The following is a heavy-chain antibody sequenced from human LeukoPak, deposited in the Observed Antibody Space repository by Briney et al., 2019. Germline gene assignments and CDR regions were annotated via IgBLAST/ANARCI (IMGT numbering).Heavy chain of an antibody. J-gene: IGHJ4*02. CDR3: AKEPKRDFRYSQGGY. CDR1: GFTFSSYA. CDR2: ISGSGGST. V-gene: IGHV3-23*01. Sequence: PGASLRPSCAASGFTFSSYAMSWVRQAPGKGLEWVSAISGSGGSTYYTDSVKGRFTISRDNSKNTLYLQMNSLRAEDTAVYYCAKEPKRDFRYSQGGYWGQGTLVTVSS. D-gene: IGHD2-15*01.